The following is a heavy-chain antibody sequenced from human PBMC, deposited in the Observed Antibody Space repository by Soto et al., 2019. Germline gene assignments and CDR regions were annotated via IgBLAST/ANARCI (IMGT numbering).Heavy chain of an antibody. CDR2: INPNSGGT. V-gene: IGHV1-2*02. CDR3: ARVLARYGDYVIDY. J-gene: IGHJ4*02. CDR1: GYTLTGYY. D-gene: IGHD4-17*01. Sequence: ASVKVSCKASGYTLTGYYMHWVRQAPGQGLEWMGWINPNSGGTNYAQKFQGRVTMTRDTSISTAYMELSRLRSDDTAVYYCARVLARYGDYVIDYWGQGTLVTVSS.